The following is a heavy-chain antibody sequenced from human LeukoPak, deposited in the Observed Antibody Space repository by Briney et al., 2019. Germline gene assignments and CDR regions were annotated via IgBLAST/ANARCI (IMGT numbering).Heavy chain of an antibody. Sequence: ASVKVSCKASGYTFTSYGISWVRQAPGQGLEWMGWISAYNGNTNYALKLQGRVTMTTDTSTSTAYMELRSLRSDDTAVYYCARDPFDYGDYTFDYWGQGTLVTVSS. CDR1: GYTFTSYG. V-gene: IGHV1-18*01. J-gene: IGHJ4*02. CDR2: ISAYNGNT. CDR3: ARDPFDYGDYTFDY. D-gene: IGHD4-17*01.